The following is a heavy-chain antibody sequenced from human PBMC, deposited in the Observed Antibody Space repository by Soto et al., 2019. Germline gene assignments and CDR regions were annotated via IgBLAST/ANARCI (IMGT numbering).Heavy chain of an antibody. Sequence: ASVKVSCKASGYTFTSYYMHWVRQAPGQGLEWMGIINPSGGSTSYAQKFQGRVTMTRDTSTSTVYMELSSLRSEDTAVYYCASSGYDILTGYYVFDYWGQGTLVTVSS. CDR2: INPSGGST. J-gene: IGHJ4*02. CDR1: GYTFTSYY. D-gene: IGHD3-9*01. CDR3: ASSGYDILTGYYVFDY. V-gene: IGHV1-46*01.